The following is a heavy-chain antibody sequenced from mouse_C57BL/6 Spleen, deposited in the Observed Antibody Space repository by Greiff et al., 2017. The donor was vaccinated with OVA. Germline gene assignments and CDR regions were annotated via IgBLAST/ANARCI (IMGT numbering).Heavy chain of an antibody. D-gene: IGHD1-1*01. CDR3: ARSDYYGSSHEGFAY. CDR1: GFTFTSYS. Sequence: VKLQQSGADLVRPGASVTMSCKASGFTFTSYSMPWVNQRPGQGLEWIGYINPSSGYTKYNQKFKDKATLTADKSSSTAYMQLSSLTSEDSAVYYCARSDYYGSSHEGFAYWGQGTLVTVSA. V-gene: IGHV1-4*01. CDR2: INPSSGYT. J-gene: IGHJ3*01.